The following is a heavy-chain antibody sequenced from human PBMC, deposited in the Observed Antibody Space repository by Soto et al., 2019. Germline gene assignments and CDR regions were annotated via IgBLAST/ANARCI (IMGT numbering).Heavy chain of an antibody. Sequence: TLSLTCGVSCGSISSGVYSWSWIRQPPGKGLEWIRYIYHSGSTYYNPSRKSRVTISVYKSKNQFSLKLSSVTAADTAVYYCAREKKGRGWFDPWGQGTPVTVCS. CDR1: CGSISSGVYS. J-gene: IGHJ5*02. CDR3: AREKKGRGWFDP. CDR2: IYHSGST. V-gene: IGHV4-30-2*01.